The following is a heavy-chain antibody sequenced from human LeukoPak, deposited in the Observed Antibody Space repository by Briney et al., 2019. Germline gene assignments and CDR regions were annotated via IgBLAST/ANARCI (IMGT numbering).Heavy chain of an antibody. CDR1: GGSISSGSYY. CDR2: IYTSGST. V-gene: IGHV4-61*02. Sequence: PSQTLSLTCTVSGGSISSGSYYWSWIRQPAGKGLEWIGRIYTSGSTNYNPSLKSRVTISVDTSKNQFSLKLSSVTAADTAVYYCARVRRAYYYGSGIQHDYWGQGTLVTVSS. D-gene: IGHD3-10*01. CDR3: ARVRRAYYYGSGIQHDY. J-gene: IGHJ4*02.